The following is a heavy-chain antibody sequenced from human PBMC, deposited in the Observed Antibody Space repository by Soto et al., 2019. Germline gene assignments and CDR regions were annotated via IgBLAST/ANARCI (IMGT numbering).Heavy chain of an antibody. D-gene: IGHD3-9*01. J-gene: IGHJ3*02. CDR1: GGTFSSYA. V-gene: IGHV1-69*01. Sequence: QXQLVQSGAEVKXPGSSVKVSCKASGGTFSSYAISWVRXXPGXXXXWXXXIIPIFGTANYAQKFQGRVTITADESTSTAYMELSSLRSEDTAVYYCARERLRYXDWLXPSDAFDIWGQGTMVTVSS. CDR2: IIPIFGTA. CDR3: ARERLRYXDWLXPSDAFDI.